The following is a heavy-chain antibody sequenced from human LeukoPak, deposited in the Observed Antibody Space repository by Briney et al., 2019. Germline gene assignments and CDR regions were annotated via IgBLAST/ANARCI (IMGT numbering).Heavy chain of an antibody. CDR3: ASRSYTAMVTGSFDY. J-gene: IGHJ4*02. D-gene: IGHD5-18*01. Sequence: SETLSLTCSISRYSISSGYYWAWTRQPPGKGLEWIGSIYYSGSTYYNPSLKSRVTISVDTSKNQFSLKLSSVTAADTAVYYCASRSYTAMVTGSFDYWGQGTLVTVSS. CDR2: IYYSGST. V-gene: IGHV4-38-2*02. CDR1: RYSISSGYY.